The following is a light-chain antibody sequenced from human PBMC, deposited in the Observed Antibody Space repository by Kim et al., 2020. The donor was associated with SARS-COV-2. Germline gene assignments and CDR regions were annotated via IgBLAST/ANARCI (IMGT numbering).Light chain of an antibody. CDR1: SNDIGNQG. Sequence: RQTATLTCTGNSNDIGNQGAAWLQQHQGPPPKLLSYANNNRPSGISERFSASRSGNTASLTITGLQPEDEAYYYCSTWDSSLSAWVFGGGTQLTVL. J-gene: IGLJ3*02. CDR3: STWDSSLSAWV. CDR2: ANN. V-gene: IGLV10-54*01.